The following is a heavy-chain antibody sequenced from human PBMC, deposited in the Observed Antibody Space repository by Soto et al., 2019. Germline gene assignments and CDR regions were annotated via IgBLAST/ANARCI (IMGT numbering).Heavy chain of an antibody. CDR1: GYTFSCFY. CDR3: ASAAVTGTAGLDF. V-gene: IGHV1-2*02. J-gene: IGHJ4*02. Sequence: ASVNVSCKASGYTFSCFYMHWVRQAPGQGLAWMGWINPNSGGTKSAEKFQGRVTMTRDMSISTAYMELSRLTSDDTAVYYCASAAVTGTAGLDFWGQGTQVTVSS. D-gene: IGHD6-19*01. CDR2: INPNSGGT.